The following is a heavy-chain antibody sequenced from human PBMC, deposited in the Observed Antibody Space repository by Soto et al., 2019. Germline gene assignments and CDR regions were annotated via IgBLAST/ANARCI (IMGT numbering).Heavy chain of an antibody. V-gene: IGHV3-66*01. CDR2: ITSGGST. CDR3: ARDILGGAYDFWH. D-gene: IGHD3-3*01. Sequence: EVQLVESGGGVVQPGGSLRLSCAASGFTVSSDYMTWVRQAPGKGLEWVSVITSGGSTYYAASVKGRFAISRDSSKNTLYLQMSSLRAEDTAVYYCARDILGGAYDFWHGGQGTLVTVSS. CDR1: GFTVSSDY. J-gene: IGHJ4*02.